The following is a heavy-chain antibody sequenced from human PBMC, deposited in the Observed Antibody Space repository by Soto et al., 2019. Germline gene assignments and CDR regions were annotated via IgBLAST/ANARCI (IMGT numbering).Heavy chain of an antibody. J-gene: IGHJ3*02. V-gene: IGHV1-46*03. CDR1: GYTFTNYY. Sequence: QVQLVQSGAEVKTPGASVKVSCKASGYTFTNYYLHWVRQAPGQGLEWMGVMHPSGDSTTFALKFQGRVTMTSDTSTRTVSMELSSLRSEDTGVYHCTRVGSSGWYDAFDIWGQGTMVTVSS. CDR2: MHPSGDST. CDR3: TRVGSSGWYDAFDI. D-gene: IGHD6-19*01.